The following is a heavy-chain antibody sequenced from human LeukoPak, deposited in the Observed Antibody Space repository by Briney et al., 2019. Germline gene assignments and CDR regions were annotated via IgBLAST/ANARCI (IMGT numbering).Heavy chain of an antibody. Sequence: ASVKVSCKASGYTFTGCYMHWVRQAPGQGLEWMGWINPNSGGTNYAQKFQGRVTMTRDTSISTAYMELSRLRSDDTAVYYCSRDNPYYYGSGSYKSPYYYYYYMDVWGKGTTVTVSS. J-gene: IGHJ6*03. CDR3: SRDNPYYYGSGSYKSPYYYYYYMDV. CDR1: GYTFTGCY. V-gene: IGHV1-2*02. D-gene: IGHD3-10*01. CDR2: INPNSGGT.